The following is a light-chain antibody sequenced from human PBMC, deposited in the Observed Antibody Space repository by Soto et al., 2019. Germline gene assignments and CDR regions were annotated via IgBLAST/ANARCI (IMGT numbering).Light chain of an antibody. J-gene: IGLJ2*01. CDR2: EVS. Sequence: QSALTQPASVSGSPGQSITISCTGTSSDVGGYNYVSWYQQHPGKAPKLMIYEVSNRPSGVSNRFSGSIVGNKAALTITGAQADDECDYYCVLYIGSGMVVFGGGTQLTVL. V-gene: IGLV2-14*01. CDR3: VLYIGSGMVV. CDR1: SSDVGGYNY.